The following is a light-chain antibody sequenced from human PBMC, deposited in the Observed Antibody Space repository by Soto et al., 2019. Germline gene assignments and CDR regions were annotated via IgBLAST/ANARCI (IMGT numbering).Light chain of an antibody. CDR1: QSVSSNY. J-gene: IGKJ1*01. Sequence: EIVLTQSPGTLSLSPGERATLSCRASQSVSSNYLAWYQHKPGQAPRLLIYGASSRATGIPDRFSGSGSGTDFTLTISRLEPEDFAVYWCQHYGNSPTFGQGTKVQIK. CDR3: QHYGNSPT. V-gene: IGKV3-20*01. CDR2: GAS.